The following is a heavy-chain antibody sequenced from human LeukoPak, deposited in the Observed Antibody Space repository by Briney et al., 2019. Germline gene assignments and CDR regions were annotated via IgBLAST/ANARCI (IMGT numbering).Heavy chain of an antibody. CDR1: GGSINNTLFY. J-gene: IGHJ4*02. D-gene: IGHD3-16*01. CDR2: VYYDGIN. CDR3: ARDGPGGYFDY. V-gene: IGHV4-39*07. Sequence: SETLSLTCTVSGGSINNTLFYRGWIRQPPGKGLEWIGTVYYDGINYSSPSLKSRVATSVDTSKNQFSLRLSSVTAADTAVYYCARDGPGGYFDYWGQGTLVTVSS.